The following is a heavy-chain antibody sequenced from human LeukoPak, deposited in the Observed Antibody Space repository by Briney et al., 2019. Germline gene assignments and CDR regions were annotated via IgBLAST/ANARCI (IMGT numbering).Heavy chain of an antibody. CDR2: INPNSGGT. D-gene: IGHD1-26*01. J-gene: IGHJ4*02. CDR3: ARGLPRTKVGAIDY. V-gene: IGHV1-2*02. Sequence: ASVKVSCKASGYTFTGYYMHWVRQAPGQGLEWMGWINPNSGGTNYAQKLQGRVTMTRDTSISTAYMELSRLRSDDTAVYYCARGLPRTKVGAIDYWGQGTLVTVSS. CDR1: GYTFTGYY.